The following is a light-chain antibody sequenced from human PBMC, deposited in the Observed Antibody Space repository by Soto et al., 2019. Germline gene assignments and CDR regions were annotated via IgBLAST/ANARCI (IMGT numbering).Light chain of an antibody. CDR3: CSYAGSYTRYV. V-gene: IGLV2-11*01. CDR1: SSDVGGYNY. Sequence: QSVLTQPRSVSGSPGQSVTISCTGTSSDVGGYNYVSWYQQHPGKAPKLMIYDVSKRPSGVPDRFSGSKSGNTASLTISGLQAEDEVDYYCCSYAGSYTRYVFGTGTKVTVL. J-gene: IGLJ1*01. CDR2: DVS.